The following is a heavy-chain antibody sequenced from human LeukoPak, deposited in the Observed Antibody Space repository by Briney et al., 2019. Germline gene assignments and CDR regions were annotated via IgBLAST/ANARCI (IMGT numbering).Heavy chain of an antibody. CDR2: ISYDGSNK. J-gene: IGHJ6*03. CDR3: ARDLQYQLLADYMDV. V-gene: IGHV3-30*01. CDR1: GFTFNSYT. D-gene: IGHD2-2*01. Sequence: GWSLRLSCAASGFTFNSYTMHWVRQAPGKGLEWAAVISYDGSNKYYADSVKGRFTISRDNSKSTVYLQMNSLRAEDTAVYYCARDLQYQLLADYMDVWGKGTTVTVSS.